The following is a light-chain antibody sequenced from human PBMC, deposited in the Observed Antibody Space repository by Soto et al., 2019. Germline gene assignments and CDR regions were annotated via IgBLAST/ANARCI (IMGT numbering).Light chain of an antibody. J-gene: IGLJ2*01. Sequence: QSALTQPRSVSGCPGQSVTLSCTGTSSDVGGYHYVSWYQHHPGKAPKIIIYDVNKRPSGVPDRFSGSKSGNTASLTISGLQTEDEADYYCCSYAGSYTLVFGGGTKLTVL. CDR2: DVN. CDR3: CSYAGSYTLV. CDR1: SSDVGGYHY. V-gene: IGLV2-11*01.